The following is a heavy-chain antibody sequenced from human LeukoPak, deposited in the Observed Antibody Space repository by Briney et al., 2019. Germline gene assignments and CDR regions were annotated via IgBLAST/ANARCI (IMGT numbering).Heavy chain of an antibody. Sequence: PGGSLRLSCAASGFTFSSYWMSWVRQAPGKGLEWVANIRQDGNEKYYVDSVRGRFTISRDNAKNSLSLQMNSLRAEDTAVYYCASNYGGWGQGTLVTVSS. CDR2: IRQDGNEK. CDR3: ASNYGG. D-gene: IGHD4-11*01. J-gene: IGHJ4*02. V-gene: IGHV3-7*03. CDR1: GFTFSSYW.